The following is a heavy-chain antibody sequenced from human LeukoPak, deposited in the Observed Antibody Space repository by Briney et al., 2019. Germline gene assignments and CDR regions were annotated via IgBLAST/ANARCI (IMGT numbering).Heavy chain of an antibody. CDR1: GFTVSNNY. D-gene: IGHD2-8*02. J-gene: IGHJ4*02. CDR3: VRGLVGYD. Sequence: GGSLRLSCAASGFTVSNNYMSWVRQAPGKGLEWVSVVYSGGGTYYADSVEGRFTISREISKNALYLQMNSVRPEDTAVYYCVRGLVGYDWGQGTRVTVSS. CDR2: VYSGGGT. V-gene: IGHV3-53*01.